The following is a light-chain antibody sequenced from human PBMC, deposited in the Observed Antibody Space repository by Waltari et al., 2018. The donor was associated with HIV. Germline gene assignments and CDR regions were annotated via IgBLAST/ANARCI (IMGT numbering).Light chain of an antibody. CDR1: SSNSGSNY. J-gene: IGLJ3*02. Sequence: QSVLTQPPSASGTPGQRVTISCSGSSSNSGSNYIYWYQQLPGTAPKLRIYRNNQRPSGVPDRFFGSKSGTSASLAISGLRSEDEADYSCAAWDDSLSGWVFGGGTKLTVL. CDR3: AAWDDSLSGWV. V-gene: IGLV1-47*01. CDR2: RNN.